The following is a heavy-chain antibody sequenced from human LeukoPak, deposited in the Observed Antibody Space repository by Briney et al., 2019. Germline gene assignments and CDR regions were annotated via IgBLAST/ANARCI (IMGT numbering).Heavy chain of an antibody. D-gene: IGHD3-10*01. CDR1: GGSFSGYY. V-gene: IGHV4-34*01. CDR2: INHSGST. Sequence: SETLSLTCAVYGGSFSGYYWSWIHQPPGKGLEWIGEINHSGSTNYNPSLKSRVTISVDTSKNQFSLKLSSVTAADTAVYYCARGLWFGELLDYWGQGTLVTVSS. J-gene: IGHJ4*02. CDR3: ARGLWFGELLDY.